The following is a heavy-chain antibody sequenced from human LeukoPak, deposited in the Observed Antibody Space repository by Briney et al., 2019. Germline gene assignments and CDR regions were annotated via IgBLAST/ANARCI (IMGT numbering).Heavy chain of an antibody. CDR3: ARGPYYDSSTDYYYYGMDV. Sequence: SETLSLTCTVSGDSISSYYWSWIRQPPGKGLEWIGYSHYSGSTNYSPSLKSRVTISVDTPKNQFSLKLSSVTAADTAVYYCARGPYYDSSTDYYYYGMDVWGQGTTVTVSS. J-gene: IGHJ6*02. CDR2: SHYSGST. V-gene: IGHV4-59*01. CDR1: GDSISSYY. D-gene: IGHD3-22*01.